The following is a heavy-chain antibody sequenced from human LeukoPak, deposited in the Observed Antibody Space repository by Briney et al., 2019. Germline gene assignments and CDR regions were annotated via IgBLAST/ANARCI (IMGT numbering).Heavy chain of an antibody. D-gene: IGHD4-11*01. CDR1: GGSISSSSYY. CDR3: ARVTRDYSNYESSPFRDYYYYYMDV. CDR2: IYYSGST. J-gene: IGHJ6*03. V-gene: IGHV4-39*01. Sequence: SETLSLTCTVSGGSISSSSYYWGWIRQPPGKGLEWIGSIYYSGSTYYNPSLKSRVTISVDTSKNQFSLKLSSVTAADTAVYYCARVTRDYSNYESSPFRDYYYYYMDVWGKGTTVTVSS.